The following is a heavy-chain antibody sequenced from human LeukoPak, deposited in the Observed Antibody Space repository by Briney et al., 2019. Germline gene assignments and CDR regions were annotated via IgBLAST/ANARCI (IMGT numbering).Heavy chain of an antibody. J-gene: IGHJ4*02. D-gene: IGHD3-22*01. CDR1: GFTFSSYA. V-gene: IGHV3-73*01. Sequence: GGSLRLSCAASGFTFSSYAMSWVRQASGKGLEWVGRIRSKANSYATAYAASVKDRFTISRDDSKNTAYLQMNSLRAEDTAVYYCARPYDSSGPDYWGQGTLVTVPS. CDR2: IRSKANSYAT. CDR3: ARPYDSSGPDY.